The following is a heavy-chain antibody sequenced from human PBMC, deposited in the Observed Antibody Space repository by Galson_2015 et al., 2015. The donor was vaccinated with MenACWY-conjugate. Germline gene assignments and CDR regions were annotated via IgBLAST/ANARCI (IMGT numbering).Heavy chain of an antibody. CDR1: GFTFSTYW. CDR3: VGPIMTFGAVRSLDT. J-gene: IGHJ5*02. V-gene: IGHV3-7*01. D-gene: IGHD3-16*01. Sequence: SLRLSCAPSGFTFSTYWMTWVRQAPGKGLEWVANIKYDGSEQYYGDSVGGRFTISRDNARNSLYLQMNSLRPEDTAVYFCVGPIMTFGAVRSLDTWAQGTVVTVSS. CDR2: IKYDGSEQ.